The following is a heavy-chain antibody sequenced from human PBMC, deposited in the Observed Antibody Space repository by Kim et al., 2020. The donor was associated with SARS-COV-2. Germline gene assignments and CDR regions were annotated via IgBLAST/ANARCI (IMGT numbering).Heavy chain of an antibody. J-gene: IGHJ4*02. Sequence: GGSLRLSCAASGFTFSSYAMHWVRQAPGKGLEWVAVISYDGSNKYYADSVEGRFTISRDNSKNTLYLQMNSLKAEDTAVYYCARGSRGYSYGTLWGQGTLVSVPP. CDR3: ARGSRGYSYGTL. V-gene: IGHV3-30*04. CDR1: GFTFSSYA. D-gene: IGHD5-18*01. CDR2: ISYDGSNK.